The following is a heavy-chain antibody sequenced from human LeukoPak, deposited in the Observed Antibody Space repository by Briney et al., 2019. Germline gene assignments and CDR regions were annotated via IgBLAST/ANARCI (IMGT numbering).Heavy chain of an antibody. V-gene: IGHV1-69*04. CDR1: GGTFSSYA. D-gene: IGHD6-13*01. CDR2: IIPILGIA. CDR3: AGERSSSSWYGLFDY. Sequence: ASVKVSCKASGGTFSSYAISWVRHAPGQGLEWMGRIIPILGIANYAQKFQGRVTITADKSASTAYMELSSLRSEDTAVYYCAGERSSSSWYGLFDYWGQGTLVTVSS. J-gene: IGHJ4*02.